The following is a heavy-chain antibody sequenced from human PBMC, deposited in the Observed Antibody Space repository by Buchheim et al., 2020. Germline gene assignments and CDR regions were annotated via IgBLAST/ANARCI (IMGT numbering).Heavy chain of an antibody. D-gene: IGHD6-13*01. V-gene: IGHV4-39*01. J-gene: IGHJ6*02. CDR3: ARHQGGEQQQSYYYYGMDV. CDR1: GGSISSSSYY. Sequence: QLQLQESGPGLVKPSETLSLTCTVSGGSISSSSYYWGWIRQPPGKGLEWIGSIYYSGSTYYNPSLKSRVTISVDTSKNQFSLKLSSVTAADTAVYYCARHQGGEQQQSYYYYGMDVWGQGTT. CDR2: IYYSGST.